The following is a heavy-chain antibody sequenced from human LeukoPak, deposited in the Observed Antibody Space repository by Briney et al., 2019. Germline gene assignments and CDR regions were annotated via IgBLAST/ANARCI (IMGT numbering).Heavy chain of an antibody. Sequence: GGSLRLSCAASGFTFSSYGMHWVRQAPGKGLEWVAVISYDGSNKYYADSVKGRFTISRDNSKNTLYLQMNSLRAEDTAVYYCARAITMIVVVIRYWGQGTLVTVSS. CDR2: ISYDGSNK. CDR1: GFTFSSYG. CDR3: ARAITMIVVVIRY. V-gene: IGHV3-30*03. J-gene: IGHJ4*02. D-gene: IGHD3-22*01.